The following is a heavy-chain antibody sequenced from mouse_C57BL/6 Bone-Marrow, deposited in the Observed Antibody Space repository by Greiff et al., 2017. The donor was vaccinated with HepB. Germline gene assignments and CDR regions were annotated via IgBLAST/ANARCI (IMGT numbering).Heavy chain of an antibody. Sequence: EVKLMESGPELVKPGASVKISCKASGYSFTGYYMNWVKQSPEKSLEWIGEINPSTGGTTYNQKFKAKATLTVDKSSSTAYMQLKSLTSEDSAVYYCARGGGAAHPWFAYWGQGTLVTVSA. CDR2: INPSTGGT. V-gene: IGHV1-42*01. J-gene: IGHJ3*01. CDR1: GYSFTGYY. CDR3: ARGGGAAHPWFAY. D-gene: IGHD3-2*02.